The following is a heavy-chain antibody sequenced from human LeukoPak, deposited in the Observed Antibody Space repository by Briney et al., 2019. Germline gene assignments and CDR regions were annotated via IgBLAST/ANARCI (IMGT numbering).Heavy chain of an antibody. CDR2: INHSGST. D-gene: IGHD3-10*01. CDR1: GGSFSGYY. V-gene: IGHV4-34*01. CDR3: ARAVLLWFGEPLGAFDI. Sequence: SETLSLTCAVYGGSFSGYYWSWIRQPPGKGLEWIGEINHSGSTNYNPSVKSRVTISVDTSKNQFSLKLSSVTAADTAVYYCARAVLLWFGEPLGAFDIWGQGTMVTVSS. J-gene: IGHJ3*02.